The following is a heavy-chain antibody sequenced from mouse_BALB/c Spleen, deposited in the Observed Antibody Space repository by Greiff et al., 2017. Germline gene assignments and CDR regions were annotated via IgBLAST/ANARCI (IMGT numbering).Heavy chain of an antibody. CDR1: GFTFSSFG. CDR3: ARYGHYYAMDY. V-gene: IGHV5-17*02. J-gene: IGHJ4*01. Sequence: EVHLVESGGGLVQPGGSRKLSCAASGFTFSSFGMHWVRQAPEKGLEWVAYISSGSSTIYYADTVKGRFTISRDNPKNTLFLQMTSLRSEDTAMYYCARYGHYYAMDYWGQGTSVTVSS. CDR2: ISSGSSTI. D-gene: IGHD1-1*02.